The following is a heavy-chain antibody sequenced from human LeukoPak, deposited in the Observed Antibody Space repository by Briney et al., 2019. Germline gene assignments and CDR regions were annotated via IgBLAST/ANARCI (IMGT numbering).Heavy chain of an antibody. V-gene: IGHV1-18*01. Sequence: GASVTVSCMASGYTFISYGISWVRQAPGQGLEWMGWISAYSGNTNYAQKLQGRVTMTTDTSTSTAYMELRSLGSDDTAVYYCARAGEGGSYDYWGQGTLVTVSS. CDR1: GYTFISYG. CDR3: ARAGEGGSYDY. D-gene: IGHD1-26*01. J-gene: IGHJ4*02. CDR2: ISAYSGNT.